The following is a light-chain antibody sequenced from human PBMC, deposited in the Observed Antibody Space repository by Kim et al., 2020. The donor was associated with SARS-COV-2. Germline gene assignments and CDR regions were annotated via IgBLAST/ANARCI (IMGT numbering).Light chain of an antibody. Sequence: SYELTQPPSVSVAPGKTARITCGGNNIGSKSAYXYQQKPGQAPVLVIYHDSDRPSGIPERFSGSNSGNTATLTISGVEAGDEADYYCQAWDSSTAHVVFG. J-gene: IGLJ3*02. V-gene: IGLV3-21*04. CDR1: NIGSKS. CDR3: QAWDSSTAHVV. CDR2: HDS.